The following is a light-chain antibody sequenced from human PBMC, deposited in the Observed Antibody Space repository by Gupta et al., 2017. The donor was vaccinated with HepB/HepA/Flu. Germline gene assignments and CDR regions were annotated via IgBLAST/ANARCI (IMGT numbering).Light chain of an antibody. CDR1: AFPKQY. CDR3: QSADSSGTYVV. Sequence: SYELTQPPSVSVSPGQTARITCSGDAFPKQYAYWYQQRPGQAPILVMYKDSERPSGIPERFSGSDSGTAVTLTISGVQAEDEADYYCQSADSSGTYVVFGGGTKLTVL. CDR2: KDS. J-gene: IGLJ2*01. V-gene: IGLV3-25*03.